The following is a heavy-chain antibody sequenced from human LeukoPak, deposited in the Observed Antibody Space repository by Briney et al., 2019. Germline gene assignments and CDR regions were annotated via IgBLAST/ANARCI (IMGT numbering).Heavy chain of an antibody. Sequence: GGSLRLSCAASGFTFSSYGMHWVRQAPGKGLEWVAVISYDGSNKYYADSVKGRSTISRDNSKNTLYLQMNSLRAEDTAVYYCAKDLFLGWFGSLGVFDYWGQGTLVTVSS. D-gene: IGHD3-10*01. V-gene: IGHV3-30*18. CDR1: GFTFSSYG. CDR3: AKDLFLGWFGSLGVFDY. J-gene: IGHJ4*02. CDR2: ISYDGSNK.